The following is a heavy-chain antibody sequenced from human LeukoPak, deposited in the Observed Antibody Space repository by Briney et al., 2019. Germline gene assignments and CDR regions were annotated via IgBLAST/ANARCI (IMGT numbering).Heavy chain of an antibody. CDR1: GFTFSSYG. V-gene: IGHV3-30*02. J-gene: IGHJ4*02. CDR3: AKDDIVTTFLY. CDR2: IWYDGSNK. D-gene: IGHD5-12*01. Sequence: GGSLRLSCAASGFTFSSYGMHWVRQAPGKGLEWVAFIWYDGSNKYYADSVKGRFTISRDNSKNTLYLQMNSPRAEDTAVYYCAKDDIVTTFLYWGQGTLVTVSS.